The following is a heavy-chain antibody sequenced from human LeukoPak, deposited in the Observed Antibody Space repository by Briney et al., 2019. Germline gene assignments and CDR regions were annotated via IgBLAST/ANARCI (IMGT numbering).Heavy chain of an antibody. CDR1: GFTFNDYY. CDR3: ARDYGGSSPFDY. D-gene: IGHD4-23*01. V-gene: IGHV3-11*04. Sequence: GGSLRLSCAASGFTFNDYYVSWIRQAPGKGLEWVSYISTSGSTIYYADSVKGRFTISRDNAKNSLYLQMNSLRAEDTAVYYCARDYGGSSPFDYWGQGTLVTVSS. J-gene: IGHJ4*02. CDR2: ISTSGSTI.